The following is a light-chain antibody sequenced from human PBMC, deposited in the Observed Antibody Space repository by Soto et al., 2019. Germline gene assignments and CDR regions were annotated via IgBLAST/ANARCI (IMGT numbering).Light chain of an antibody. Sequence: QSVLTQPRSVSGSPGQSVTISRTGTSSDVGGYNYVSWYQQYPGKGPKLIIYDVTKRPSGVPDRFSGSKSGSTASLTISGLQAEDEADYYCCSYAGSYVFGTGTKVTVL. J-gene: IGLJ1*01. V-gene: IGLV2-11*01. CDR3: CSYAGSYV. CDR1: SSDVGGYNY. CDR2: DVT.